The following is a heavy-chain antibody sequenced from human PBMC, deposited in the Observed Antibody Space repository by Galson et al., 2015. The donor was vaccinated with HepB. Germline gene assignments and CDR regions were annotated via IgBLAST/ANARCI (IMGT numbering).Heavy chain of an antibody. CDR3: ARDREGYCSGGRCPPRSGWHFDL. Sequence: SLRLSCAASGFSFSAYAMHWVRQAPGKGLEWMTIISFDGSNKFYADSVEGRFTISRDNSKDTLYLQMNSLRREDTAVYYCARDREGYCSGGRCPPRSGWHFDLWGRGTLVTVSS. CDR2: ISFDGSNK. D-gene: IGHD2-15*01. V-gene: IGHV3-30-3*01. J-gene: IGHJ2*01. CDR1: GFSFSAYA.